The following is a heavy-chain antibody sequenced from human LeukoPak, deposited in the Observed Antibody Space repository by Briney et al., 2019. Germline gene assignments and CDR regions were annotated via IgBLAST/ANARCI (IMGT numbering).Heavy chain of an antibody. CDR1: GYTFATYA. CDR3: ARDSPFYGDYSGPDY. V-gene: IGHV1-3*01. Sequence: ASVKVSCKTSGYTFATYAIHWVRQAPGQRLEWMGLINADDGNTRYSQRFQGRVTITRDTSASTAYMELRSLRSDDTAVYYCARDSPFYGDYSGPDYWGQGTLVTVSS. D-gene: IGHD4-17*01. CDR2: INADDGNT. J-gene: IGHJ4*02.